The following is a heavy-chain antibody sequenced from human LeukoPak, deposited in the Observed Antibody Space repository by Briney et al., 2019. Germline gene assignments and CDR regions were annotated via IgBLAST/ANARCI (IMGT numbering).Heavy chain of an antibody. CDR3: ARDQPDSSSWYVYHYYYGMDV. Sequence: PGGSLRLSCAASGFTFSSYAMHWVRQAPGKGLEWVAVISYDGSNKYYADSVKGRFTISRDNSKNTLYLQMNSLRAEDTAVYYCARDQPDSSSWYVYHYYYGMDVWGQGTTVTVSS. J-gene: IGHJ6*02. CDR2: ISYDGSNK. D-gene: IGHD6-13*01. V-gene: IGHV3-30-3*01. CDR1: GFTFSSYA.